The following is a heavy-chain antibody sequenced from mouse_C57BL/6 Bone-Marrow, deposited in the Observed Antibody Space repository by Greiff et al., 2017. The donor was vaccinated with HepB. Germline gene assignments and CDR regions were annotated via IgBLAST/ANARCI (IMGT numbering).Heavy chain of an antibody. V-gene: IGHV5-9-1*02. CDR1: GFTFSSYA. D-gene: IGHD1-1*01. J-gene: IGHJ4*01. Sequence: EVKLVESGEGLVKPGGSLKLSCAASGFTFSSYAMSWVRQTPEKRLEWVAYISSGGDYIYYADTVKGRFTIARDNARNTLYLQMSSLKSEDTAMYYCTRDYYGNGAMDYWGQGTSVTVSS. CDR2: ISSGGDYI. CDR3: TRDYYGNGAMDY.